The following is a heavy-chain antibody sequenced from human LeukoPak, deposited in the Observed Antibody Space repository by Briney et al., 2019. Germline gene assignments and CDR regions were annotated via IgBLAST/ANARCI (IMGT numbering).Heavy chain of an antibody. V-gene: IGHV3-30*04. CDR2: ISYDGNNK. Sequence: GGSLRLSCAASGFTFSSYAMHWVRQAPGKGLEWVTIISYDGNNKYYADSVKGRFTISRDNSKNTLYLQMNSLRAEDTAVYYCARDLMGIAYRGAFYYWGQGTLVTVSS. D-gene: IGHD6-13*01. CDR3: ARDLMGIAYRGAFYY. CDR1: GFTFSSYA. J-gene: IGHJ4*02.